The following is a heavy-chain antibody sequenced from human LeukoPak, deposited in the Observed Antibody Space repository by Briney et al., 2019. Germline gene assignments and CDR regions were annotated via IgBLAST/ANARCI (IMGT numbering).Heavy chain of an antibody. CDR3: ATVPIRGYSYGYHLDY. Sequence: ASVKVSCKASGYTFTSYGISWVRQAPGQGLEWMGIINPSGGSTSYAQKFQGRVTMTRDTSTSTVYMELSSLRSEDTAVYYCATVPIRGYSYGYHLDYWGQGTLVTVSS. V-gene: IGHV1-46*01. D-gene: IGHD5-18*01. J-gene: IGHJ4*02. CDR1: GYTFTSYG. CDR2: INPSGGST.